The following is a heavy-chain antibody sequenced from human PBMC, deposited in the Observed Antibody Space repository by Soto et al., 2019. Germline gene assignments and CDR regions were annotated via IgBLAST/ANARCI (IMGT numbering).Heavy chain of an antibody. CDR2: IVNDGTDE. CDR3: ARDDDSTENGLDY. D-gene: IGHD3-16*01. V-gene: IGHV3-33*01. J-gene: IGHJ4*02. CDR1: GFTFRRYG. Sequence: QMQLVESGGGVVQPGSSLRLSCTAAGFTFRRYGMHWVRQSPGKVLEWVAVIVNDGTDENYSDSVKGLFTISRDNSRNTIYLQMTSLRVEDTTVYYCARDDDSTENGLDYWGQGTLVTVSS.